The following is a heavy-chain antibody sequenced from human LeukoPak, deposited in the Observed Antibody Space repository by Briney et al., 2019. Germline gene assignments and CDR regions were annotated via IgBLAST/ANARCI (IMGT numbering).Heavy chain of an antibody. CDR3: AKETIKYIYGPGAFDI. Sequence: HPGGSLRLSSAASGFTFSTYAMTWVRQAPGKGLEWVSTISSSGDGTYYADSVKGRFTISRDNSKNTLYLQMNSLRAEDTALYYCAKETIKYIYGPGAFDIWGQGTLVTVSS. CDR2: ISSSGDGT. J-gene: IGHJ3*02. V-gene: IGHV3-23*01. CDR1: GFTFSTYA. D-gene: IGHD5-18*01.